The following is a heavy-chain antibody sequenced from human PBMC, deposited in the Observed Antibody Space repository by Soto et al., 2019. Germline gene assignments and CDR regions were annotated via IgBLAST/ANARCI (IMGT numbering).Heavy chain of an antibody. CDR3: ARGGPLYYFDY. CDR1: GGYISSYY. Sequence: SETLSLTCTVSGGYISSYYWSWIRQPPGKGLEWIGYIYYSGSTNYNPSLKSRVTISVDTSKNQFSLKLSSVTAADTAVYYCARGGPLYYFDYWGQGTLVTVSS. J-gene: IGHJ4*02. CDR2: IYYSGST. V-gene: IGHV4-59*01.